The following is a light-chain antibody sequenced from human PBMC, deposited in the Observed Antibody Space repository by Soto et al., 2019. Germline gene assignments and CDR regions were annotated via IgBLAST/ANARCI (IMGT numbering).Light chain of an antibody. CDR3: QTLGTGIWV. CDR1: SGHSSYA. V-gene: IGLV4-69*01. J-gene: IGLJ3*02. Sequence: QSVLTQSPSASASRGASVKLTCTLSSGHSSYAIAWHQQQPEKSPRYAMKINRDGSHNKGDGIPDRFSGSSSVAGRYLTISGLQSEDEADYYCQTLGTGIWVVGGGTKLTVL. CDR2: INRDGSH.